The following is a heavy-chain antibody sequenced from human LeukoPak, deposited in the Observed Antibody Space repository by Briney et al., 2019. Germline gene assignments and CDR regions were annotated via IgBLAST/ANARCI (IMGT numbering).Heavy chain of an antibody. CDR2: IKQDGSEK. CDR3: ARPVPSRLGWFDP. CDR1: GFTFSSYW. D-gene: IGHD1-1*01. Sequence: GGSLGLSCAASGFTFSSYWMSWVRQAPGKGLEWVANIKQDGSEKYYVDSVKGRFTISRDNAKNSLYLQMNSLRAEDTAVYYCARPVPSRLGWFDPWGQGTLVTVSS. J-gene: IGHJ5*02. V-gene: IGHV3-7*01.